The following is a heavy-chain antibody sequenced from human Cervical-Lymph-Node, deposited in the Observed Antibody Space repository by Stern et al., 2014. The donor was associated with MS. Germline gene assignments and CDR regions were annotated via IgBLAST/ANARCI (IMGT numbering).Heavy chain of an antibody. CDR1: GFIFINYA. Sequence: VQLLESGGGVVQPGRSLRLSCAASGFIFINYAMHWVRQPPGEGLEWVAVVSSDGANTYFADSVKGRFTISRDNSKNTLYLQMNSLKIEDTAIYYCASQIWGQGTMVTVSS. V-gene: IGHV3-30*01. CDR2: VSSDGANT. CDR3: ASQI. J-gene: IGHJ3*02.